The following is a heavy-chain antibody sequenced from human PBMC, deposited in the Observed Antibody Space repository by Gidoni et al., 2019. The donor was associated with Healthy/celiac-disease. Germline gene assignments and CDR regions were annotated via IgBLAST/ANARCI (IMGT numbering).Heavy chain of an antibody. Sequence: QLQLQESGPGLVKPSETLSLTCTVSGCSISSSRYYWGWIRQPPGKGLEWIGSLNYSGSTYYNPSLKSRVTISVDTSKNQFSLKLSSVTAADTAVYYCARHWERGVRPDAFDIWGQGTMVTVSS. CDR3: ARHWERGVRPDAFDI. CDR1: GCSISSSRYY. J-gene: IGHJ3*02. V-gene: IGHV4-39*01. CDR2: LNYSGST. D-gene: IGHD1-26*01.